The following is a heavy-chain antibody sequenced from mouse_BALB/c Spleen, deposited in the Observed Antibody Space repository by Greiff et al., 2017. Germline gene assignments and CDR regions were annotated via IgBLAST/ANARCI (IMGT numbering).Heavy chain of an antibody. Sequence: EVHLVESGGGLVQPKGSLKLSCAASGFTFNTYAMNWVRQAPGKGLEWVARIRSKSNNYATYYADSVKDRFTISRDDSQSMLYLQMNNLKTEDTAMYYCVYYGYYAMDYWGQGTSVTVSS. J-gene: IGHJ4*01. CDR2: IRSKSNNYAT. D-gene: IGHD2-1*01. CDR3: VYYGYYAMDY. CDR1: GFTFNTYA. V-gene: IGHV10-1*02.